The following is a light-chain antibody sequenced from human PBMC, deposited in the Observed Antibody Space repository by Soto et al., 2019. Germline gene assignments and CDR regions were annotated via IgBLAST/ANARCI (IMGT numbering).Light chain of an antibody. J-gene: IGKJ4*01. CDR2: AAS. Sequence: DLQMTQSPSSLSAYVGDRVTITCRASQSISRYLNWYQQKPGEAPELLIYAASSLQTGVPSRFSGTGSGTEFTLTISNLQPEDFATYSCQQGYSTLLTFGGGTKVEIK. CDR1: QSISRY. V-gene: IGKV1-39*01. CDR3: QQGYSTLLT.